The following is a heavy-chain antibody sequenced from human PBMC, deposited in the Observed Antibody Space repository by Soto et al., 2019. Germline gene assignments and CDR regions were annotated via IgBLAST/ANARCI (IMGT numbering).Heavy chain of an antibody. V-gene: IGHV3-74*01. CDR3: ARSAYGDYYYYYYRDV. Sequence: VQLVESGGGLVQPGGSQRLSCAASGFTFSSYWMHWVRQAPGKGLVWVSRINSDGSTTNYADSVKGRFTISRDIAKNTLYLQMNSLRAEDTAVYYCARSAYGDYYYYYYRDVWGKGTTVTVSS. D-gene: IGHD4-17*01. CDR2: INSDGSTT. CDR1: GFTFSSYW. J-gene: IGHJ6*03.